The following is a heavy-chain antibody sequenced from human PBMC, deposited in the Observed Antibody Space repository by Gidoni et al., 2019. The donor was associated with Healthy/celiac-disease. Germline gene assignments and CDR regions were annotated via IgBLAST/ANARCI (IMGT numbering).Heavy chain of an antibody. CDR3: AREIITIFGVVPYGMDV. V-gene: IGHV1-2*06. D-gene: IGHD3-3*01. CDR2: INPNSGGT. Sequence: QVQLVQSGAEVKKPGASVKVSCKASGYTFTGYYMHWVRQAPGQGLEWMGRINPNSGGTNYAQKFQGRVTMTRDTSISTAYMELSRLRSDDTAVYYCAREIITIFGVVPYGMDVWGQGTTVTVSS. J-gene: IGHJ6*02. CDR1: GYTFTGYY.